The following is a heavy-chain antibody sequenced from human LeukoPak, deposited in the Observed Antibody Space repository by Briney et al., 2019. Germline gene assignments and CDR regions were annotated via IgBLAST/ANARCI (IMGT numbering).Heavy chain of an antibody. CDR1: GYTFTGYY. D-gene: IGHD3-10*01. Sequence: GASVKVSCKASGYTFTGYYMHWVRQAPGQGLEWMGWINPNSGGTNYAQKFQGRVTMTGDTSIGTAYMDLSRLSSDDTAVYYCARGKHSGSSNFDYWGHGTLVTVSS. J-gene: IGHJ4*01. CDR2: INPNSGGT. CDR3: ARGKHSGSSNFDY. V-gene: IGHV1-2*02.